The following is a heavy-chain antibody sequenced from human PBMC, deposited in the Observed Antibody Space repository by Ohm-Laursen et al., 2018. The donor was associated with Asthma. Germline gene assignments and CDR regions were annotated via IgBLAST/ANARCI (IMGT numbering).Heavy chain of an antibody. CDR1: GFTFSSYS. CDR3: ARDSGHCSGGSCSGHFDY. Sequence: SLRLSCAASGFTFSSYSMNWVRQAPGKGLEWVSSISSSSSYIYYADSVKGRFTISRDNAKNSLYLQMNSLRAEDAAVYYCARDSGHCSGGSCSGHFDYRGQGTLVTVSS. J-gene: IGHJ4*02. V-gene: IGHV3-21*01. D-gene: IGHD2-15*01. CDR2: ISSSSSYI.